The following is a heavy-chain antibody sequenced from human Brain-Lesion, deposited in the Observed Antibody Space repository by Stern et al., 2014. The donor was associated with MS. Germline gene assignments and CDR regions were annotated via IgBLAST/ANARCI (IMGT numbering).Heavy chain of an antibody. CDR2: IYYSGNT. CDR1: GGSVSSTSYA. J-gene: IGHJ5*02. D-gene: IGHD2-15*01. CDR3: AGEEDIRYCSGGSCTGNWFDP. V-gene: IGHV4-39*02. Sequence: QVQLVESGPGLVKPSETLSLTCTVAGGSVSSTSYAWAWIRQPPGKGLEWIGTIYYSGNTYYSPSLKCRLPIPLDPPKNHFSLQLGSVTAADTAVYYCAGEEDIRYCSGGSCTGNWFDPWGQGTLVTVSS.